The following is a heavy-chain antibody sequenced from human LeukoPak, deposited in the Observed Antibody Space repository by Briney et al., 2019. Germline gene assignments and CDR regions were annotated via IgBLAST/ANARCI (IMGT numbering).Heavy chain of an antibody. CDR3: ARDLETGWPFDY. Sequence: PGGSLRLSCAASGFTFSSYSMNWVRQAPGKGLEWVSSISSSSSYIYYADSVKGRFTISRDNAKNSLYLQMNSLRAEDTAVYYCARDLETGWPFDYWGQGTLVTVSS. CDR1: GFTFSSYS. CDR2: ISSSSSYI. D-gene: IGHD6-19*01. J-gene: IGHJ4*02. V-gene: IGHV3-21*01.